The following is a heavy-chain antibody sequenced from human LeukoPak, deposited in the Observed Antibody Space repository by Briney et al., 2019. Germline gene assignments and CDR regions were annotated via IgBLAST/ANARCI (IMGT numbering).Heavy chain of an antibody. J-gene: IGHJ6*02. CDR3: AKTRSDYYYYGMDV. D-gene: IGHD2-2*01. V-gene: IGHV3-43*02. Sequence: GGSLRLSCAASGFTFDDYVMHWVRQAPGKGLEWVSLISGDGGSTYYADSVKGRFTISRDNSKNSLYLQVNSLRTEDTALYYCAKTRSDYYYYGMDVWGQGTTVTVSS. CDR2: ISGDGGST. CDR1: GFTFDDYV.